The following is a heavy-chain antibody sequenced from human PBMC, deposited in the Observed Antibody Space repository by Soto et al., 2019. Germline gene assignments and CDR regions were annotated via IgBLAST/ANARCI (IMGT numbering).Heavy chain of an antibody. Sequence: ASVKVSCKASGYTFTSYGISWVRQAPGQGLEWMGWISAYNGNTNYAQKLQGRVTMTTDTSTSTAYMELRSLRSDDTAVYYCARDHGIVVVEHAFDIWGQGTMVTVSS. V-gene: IGHV1-18*01. CDR1: GYTFTSYG. CDR2: ISAYNGNT. CDR3: ARDHGIVVVEHAFDI. D-gene: IGHD2-15*01. J-gene: IGHJ3*02.